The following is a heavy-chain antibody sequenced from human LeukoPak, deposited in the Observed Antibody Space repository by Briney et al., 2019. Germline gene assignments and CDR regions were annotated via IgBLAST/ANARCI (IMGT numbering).Heavy chain of an antibody. J-gene: IGHJ4*02. CDR3: ARVVVQLWSQFDY. Sequence: SGTLSLTCAVSGGSISSGGYSWSWIRQPPGKGLEWIGYIYHSGSTYYNPSLKSRVTISVDRSKNQFSLKLSSVTAADTAVYYCARVVVQLWSQFDYWGQGTLVTVSS. CDR1: GGSISSGGYS. CDR2: IYHSGST. V-gene: IGHV4-30-2*01. D-gene: IGHD5-18*01.